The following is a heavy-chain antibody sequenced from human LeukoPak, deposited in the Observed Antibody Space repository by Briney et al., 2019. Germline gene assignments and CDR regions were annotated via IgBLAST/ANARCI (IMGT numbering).Heavy chain of an antibody. CDR1: GFTVSSNY. D-gene: IGHD6-19*01. CDR2: IYSGGST. J-gene: IGHJ4*02. CDR3: ARGVMAVAGLVDF. Sequence: PGGSLRLSCAASGFTVSSNYMSWVRQVPGRGLEWVSVIYSGGSTNYADSVKGRFTISRDNAKNSLYLQMNSLRAEDTAVYYCARGVMAVAGLVDFWGQGTLVTVSS. V-gene: IGHV3-53*01.